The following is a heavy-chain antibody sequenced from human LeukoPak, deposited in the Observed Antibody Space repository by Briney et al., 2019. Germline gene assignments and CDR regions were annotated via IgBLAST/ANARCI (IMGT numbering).Heavy chain of an antibody. CDR1: GFTFSSYA. CDR3: ARDFPYCSGGSCYSEFFDY. J-gene: IGHJ4*02. V-gene: IGHV3-30-3*01. Sequence: GGSLRLSCAASGFTFSSYAMHWVRQAPGKGLEWVAVISYDGSNKYYADSVKGRFTISRDNSKNTLYLQMNSLRAEDTAVYYCARDFPYCSGGSCYSEFFDYWGQGTLVTVSS. CDR2: ISYDGSNK. D-gene: IGHD2-15*01.